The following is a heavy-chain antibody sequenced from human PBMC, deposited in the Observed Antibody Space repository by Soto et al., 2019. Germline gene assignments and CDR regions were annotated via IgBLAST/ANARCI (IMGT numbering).Heavy chain of an antibody. J-gene: IGHJ6*02. V-gene: IGHV4-38-2*01. Sequence: PSETLSLTCAFSCYSIASGYYWAWIRQPPGKGLEWIGSIYHAGSVYYNPSLNSRVAMSLETSDNQFSLKVTSVTAADTAVYYCARTFDYYGMDVWGQGTTVTAP. CDR1: CYSIASGYY. CDR2: IYHAGSV. CDR3: ARTFDYYGMDV.